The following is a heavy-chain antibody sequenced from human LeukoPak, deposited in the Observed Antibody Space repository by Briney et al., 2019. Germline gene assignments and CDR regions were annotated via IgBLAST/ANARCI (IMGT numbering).Heavy chain of an antibody. CDR1: GYTFTSYD. CDR3: ARDAYDRSGYYGY. Sequence: ASVKVSCKASGYTFTSYDINWVRQAPGQGLEWMGWISGYNGNTNYAQKFQGRVTMTTDTSTSTAYMELRSLRSDDTAVYYCARDAYDRSGYYGYWGQGTLVTVSS. V-gene: IGHV1-18*01. J-gene: IGHJ4*02. CDR2: ISGYNGNT. D-gene: IGHD3-22*01.